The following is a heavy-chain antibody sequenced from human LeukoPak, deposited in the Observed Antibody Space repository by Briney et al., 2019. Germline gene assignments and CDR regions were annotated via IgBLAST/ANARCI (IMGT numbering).Heavy chain of an antibody. D-gene: IGHD4-23*01. V-gene: IGHV3-7*01. CDR1: AFTFSSYW. CDR3: ARDRGYSSFDY. J-gene: IGHJ4*02. CDR2: IKEDGSEI. Sequence: GGSLRLSCEAYAFTFSSYWMSWVRQAPGKGLEWVANIKEDGSEINYVDSVKGRFTISRDNAKNSLFLQMSSLRVEDTAVYYCARDRGYSSFDYWGQGTLVTVSS.